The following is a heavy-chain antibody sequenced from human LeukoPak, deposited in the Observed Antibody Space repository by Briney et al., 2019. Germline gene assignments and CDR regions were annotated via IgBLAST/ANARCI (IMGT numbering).Heavy chain of an antibody. CDR3: ARYCSSTSCYDSRIWYGDTRWDFDY. V-gene: IGHV1-18*01. D-gene: IGHD2-2*01. CDR2: ISAYNGNT. Sequence: GASVKVSCKASGYTFTSYGISWVRQAPGQGLEWMGWISAYNGNTNYAQKLQGRVTMTTDTSTSTAYMELRSLRSDDTAVYYCARYCSSTSCYDSRIWYGDTRWDFDYWGQGTTVIVSS. CDR1: GYTFTSYG. J-gene: IGHJ4*02.